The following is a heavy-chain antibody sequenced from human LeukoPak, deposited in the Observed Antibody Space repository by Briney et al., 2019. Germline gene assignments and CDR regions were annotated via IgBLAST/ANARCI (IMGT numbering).Heavy chain of an antibody. V-gene: IGHV1-18*01. J-gene: IGHJ6*03. CDR1: GYTFRSYG. CDR2: ISAYNGNT. Sequence: ASVKVSCKASGYTFRSYGISWVRQAPGQGLEWMGWISAYNGNTNYAQKIQGRVTMTTDTSTSTAYMELRSLRSDDTAVYYCARAVGWERYYYYYMDVWGKGTTVTVSS. CDR3: ARAVGWERYYYYYMDV. D-gene: IGHD1-26*01.